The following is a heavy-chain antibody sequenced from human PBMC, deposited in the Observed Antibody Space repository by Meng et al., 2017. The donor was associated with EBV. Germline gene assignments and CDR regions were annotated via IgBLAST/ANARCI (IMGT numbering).Heavy chain of an antibody. CDR2: IIPLFHTT. CDR1: GCSLRSFA. Sequence: VQVGQAGAEVKQPGSSVKVSCKVSGCSLRSFAISWVRQAPGQGLEWMGGIIPLFHTTNYAQKFQGRLHIIADESSATTYMELSSLRSEDTAIYYCASAEHYGDYVFEYWGQGTLVTVSS. CDR3: ASAEHYGDYVFEY. J-gene: IGHJ4*02. D-gene: IGHD4-17*01. V-gene: IGHV1-69*01.